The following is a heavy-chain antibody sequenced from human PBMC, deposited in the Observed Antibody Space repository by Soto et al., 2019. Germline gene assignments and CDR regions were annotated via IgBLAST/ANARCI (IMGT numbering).Heavy chain of an antibody. D-gene: IGHD6-19*01. CDR3: ARCKGSGWGPGEWFAP. Sequence: PSETLSLICTVSGGSISSSSYYWGWIRQPPGKGLEWIGSIYYSGSTYYNPSLKSRVTISVDTSKNQFSLKLSSVTAADTAVYYCARCKGSGWGPGEWFAPWGQGTLVTVSS. J-gene: IGHJ5*02. V-gene: IGHV4-39*01. CDR1: GGSISSSSYY. CDR2: IYYSGST.